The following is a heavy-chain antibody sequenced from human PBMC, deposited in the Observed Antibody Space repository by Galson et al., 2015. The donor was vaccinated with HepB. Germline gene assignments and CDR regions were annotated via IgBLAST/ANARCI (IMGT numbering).Heavy chain of an antibody. Sequence: SLRLSCAASGFTFSSYGMHWVRQAPGKGLEWVAVISYDGSNKYYADSVKGRFTISRDNSKNTLHLQMNSLRGEDTAVYYCAKDFGFRVDINHPYYYYYGMDVWGQGTTVTVSS. D-gene: IGHD5-12*01. CDR2: ISYDGSNK. CDR3: AKDFGFRVDINHPYYYYYGMDV. J-gene: IGHJ6*02. CDR1: GFTFSSYG. V-gene: IGHV3-30*18.